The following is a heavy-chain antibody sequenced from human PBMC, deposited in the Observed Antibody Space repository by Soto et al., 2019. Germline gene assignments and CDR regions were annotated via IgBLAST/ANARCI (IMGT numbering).Heavy chain of an antibody. CDR3: ARGYCSGGSCFGNYYMDV. V-gene: IGHV3-21*01. J-gene: IGHJ6*03. Sequence: GGSLRLSCAASGFTFSSYSMNWVRQAPGKGLEWVSSISSSSSYIYYADSVKGRFTISRDNAKNSLYLQMNSLRAEDTAVYYCARGYCSGGSCFGNYYMDVWGKGTTVTVSS. CDR2: ISSSSSYI. D-gene: IGHD2-15*01. CDR1: GFTFSSYS.